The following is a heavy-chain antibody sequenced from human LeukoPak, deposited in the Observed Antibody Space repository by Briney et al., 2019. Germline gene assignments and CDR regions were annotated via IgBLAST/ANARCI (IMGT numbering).Heavy chain of an antibody. Sequence: GGSLRLSCAASGFTFSAYPFHWARQAPGKGLEGVAAISTDAYYKYHGDSVRGRFAISRDNYMNSLYLQLNGLRAEDTAVYYCARSVIPGRWYFDLWGRGTLVTVPS. CDR1: GFTFSAYP. CDR2: ISTDAYYK. V-gene: IGHV3-30*09. D-gene: IGHD2-21*01. CDR3: ARSVIPGRWYFDL. J-gene: IGHJ2*01.